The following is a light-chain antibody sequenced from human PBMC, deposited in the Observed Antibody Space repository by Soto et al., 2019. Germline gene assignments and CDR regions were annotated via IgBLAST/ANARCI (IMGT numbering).Light chain of an antibody. Sequence: DIQMTQSPSTLSASVGDRVTITCRASQSISSWLAWYQQKPGKAPKLLIYKASSLESGVPSRFSGSGSGTHFTLTISSLQPDDFATYYCQQSNSYSRTFGQGTKVEIK. V-gene: IGKV1-5*03. CDR1: QSISSW. CDR3: QQSNSYSRT. CDR2: KAS. J-gene: IGKJ1*01.